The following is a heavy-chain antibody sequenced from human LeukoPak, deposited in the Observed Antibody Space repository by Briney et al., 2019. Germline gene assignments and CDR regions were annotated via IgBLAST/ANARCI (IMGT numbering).Heavy chain of an antibody. CDR2: INPNSGGT. Sequence: ASVKVSCEASGYTFTGYYMHWVRQAPGQGLEWMGWINPNSGGTNYAQKFQGRVTMTRDTSISTAYMELSRLRSDDTAVYYCARAKYSGSLNDYWGQGTLVTVSS. CDR3: ARAKYSGSLNDY. CDR1: GYTFTGYY. D-gene: IGHD1-26*01. J-gene: IGHJ4*02. V-gene: IGHV1-2*02.